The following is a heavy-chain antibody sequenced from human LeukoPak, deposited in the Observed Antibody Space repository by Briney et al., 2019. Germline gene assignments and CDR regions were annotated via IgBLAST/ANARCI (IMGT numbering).Heavy chain of an antibody. V-gene: IGHV4-4*07. Sequence: SETLSLTCTVSGGSISSYYWSWIRQPAGKGLEWIGRIYMSGSTNYNSSLKSRVNMSVDTSKNQFSLNLSSVAAADTAVYYCAREAGSSWSRGLDIWGQGTVVTVSS. D-gene: IGHD6-13*01. CDR3: AREAGSSWSRGLDI. J-gene: IGHJ3*02. CDR2: IYMSGST. CDR1: GGSISSYY.